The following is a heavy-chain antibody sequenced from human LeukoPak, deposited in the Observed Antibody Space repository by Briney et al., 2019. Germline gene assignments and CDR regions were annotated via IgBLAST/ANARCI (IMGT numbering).Heavy chain of an antibody. V-gene: IGHV3-23*01. CDR2: ISGSGGST. D-gene: IGHD6-13*01. J-gene: IGHJ4*02. Sequence: GGSLRLSCAASGFTFSTYAMSWVRQAPGKGLEWVSAISGSGGSTYYADSVKGRFTISRDNSKNTLYLQMNSLRAEDTAVYYCARGGPAAGRFDYWGQGTLSPSPQ. CDR3: ARGGPAAGRFDY. CDR1: GFTFSTYA.